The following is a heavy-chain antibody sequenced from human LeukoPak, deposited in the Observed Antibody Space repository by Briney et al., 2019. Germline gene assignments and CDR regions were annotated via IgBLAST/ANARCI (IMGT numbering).Heavy chain of an antibody. Sequence: GGSLRLSCAASGFTFSSYAMSWVRQAPGKGLEWVSAISGGSTYYADSAKGRFTISRDNSQNTLYLQMSSLRAEDTAVYYCAKDLTWNGMDVWGKGTTVTVSS. V-gene: IGHV3-23*01. CDR1: GFTFSSYA. J-gene: IGHJ6*04. CDR2: ISGGST. CDR3: AKDLTWNGMDV.